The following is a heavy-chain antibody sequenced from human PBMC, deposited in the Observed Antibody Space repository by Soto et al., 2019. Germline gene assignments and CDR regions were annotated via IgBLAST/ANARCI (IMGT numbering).Heavy chain of an antibody. CDR2: IIPIFGTA. CDR3: ARSTVDTAMVAGRLLYYGMDV. CDR1: GGTFSSYA. J-gene: IGHJ6*02. V-gene: IGHV1-69*13. Sequence: ASVKVSCKASGGTFSSYAISWARQAPGQGLEWMGGIIPIFGTANYAQKFQGRVTITADESTSTAYVELSSLRSEDTAVYYCARSTVDTAMVAGRLLYYGMDVWGQGTTVTVSS. D-gene: IGHD5-18*01.